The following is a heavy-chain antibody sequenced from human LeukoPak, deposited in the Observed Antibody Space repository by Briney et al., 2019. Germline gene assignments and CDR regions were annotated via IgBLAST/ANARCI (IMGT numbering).Heavy chain of an antibody. CDR2: ISGSGGST. CDR1: GFTFSSYA. Sequence: GGSLRLSCAASGFTFSSYAMSWVRQAPGKGLEWVSAISGSGGSTYYADSVKGRFTISRDNSKNTLYLQMHSLGVEDTAVYYCVRGCGKSSCPYYLDSWGQGTLVTVSS. V-gene: IGHV3-23*01. CDR3: VRGCGKSSCPYYLDS. J-gene: IGHJ4*02. D-gene: IGHD6-13*01.